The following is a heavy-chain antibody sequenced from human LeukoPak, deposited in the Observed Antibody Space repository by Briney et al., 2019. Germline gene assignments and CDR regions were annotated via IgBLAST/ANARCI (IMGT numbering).Heavy chain of an antibody. D-gene: IGHD2-2*01. J-gene: IGHJ3*02. CDR1: GFTFSSYG. CDR2: IKQDGSEK. CDR3: ATHCSSVSCSLATFDI. V-gene: IGHV3-7*01. Sequence: GGSLRLSCVASGFTFSSYGMHWVRQAPGKGPEWVANIKQDGSEKYYVDSVRGRFTISRDNARTSLYLQMNSLRAEDTAVYYCATHCSSVSCSLATFDIWGQGTMVTVSS.